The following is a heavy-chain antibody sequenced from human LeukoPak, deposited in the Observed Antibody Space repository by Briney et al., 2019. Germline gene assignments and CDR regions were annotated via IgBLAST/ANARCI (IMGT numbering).Heavy chain of an antibody. J-gene: IGHJ3*02. Sequence: GGSLRLSCVGSGFTFRSHWVNWVRQSPGKGLEWVDNIKPDGIDKYYVDSARGRFTVSRDNAKNSAFLQMNSLRAEDTAIYYCATISAQTFDIWGQGTLVSVSS. CDR3: ATISAQTFDI. D-gene: IGHD5-24*01. CDR1: GFTFRSHW. CDR2: IKPDGIDK. V-gene: IGHV3-7*01.